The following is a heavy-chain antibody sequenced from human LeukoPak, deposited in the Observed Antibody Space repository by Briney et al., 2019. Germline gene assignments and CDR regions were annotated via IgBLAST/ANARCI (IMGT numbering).Heavy chain of an antibody. J-gene: IGHJ4*02. CDR1: GYTFTSYG. CDR2: TSPHNGDT. CDR3: ARVRAAAGIYYFDY. Sequence: ASAKVSCKASGYTFTSYGISWVRQAPGQGLGWMGWTSPHNGDTNYAQKLQGRVTMTTDTSTSTAYMELRSLRSDDTAVYYCARVRAAAGIYYFDYWGQGTLVTVSS. D-gene: IGHD6-13*01. V-gene: IGHV1-18*01.